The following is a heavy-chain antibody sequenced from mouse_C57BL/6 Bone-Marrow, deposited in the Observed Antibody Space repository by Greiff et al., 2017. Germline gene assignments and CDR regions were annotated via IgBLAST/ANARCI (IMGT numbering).Heavy chain of an antibody. D-gene: IGHD2-3*01. Sequence: VQLQQSGPELVKPGDSVKISCKASGYSFTGYFMNWVMQSHGKSLEWIGRINPYNGDTFYNQKFKGKATLTVDKSSSTAHMELRSLTSEDSAVYYCARSGAEDGYYVAMDYWGQGTSVTVSS. V-gene: IGHV1-20*01. J-gene: IGHJ4*01. CDR3: ARSGAEDGYYVAMDY. CDR1: GYSFTGYF. CDR2: INPYNGDT.